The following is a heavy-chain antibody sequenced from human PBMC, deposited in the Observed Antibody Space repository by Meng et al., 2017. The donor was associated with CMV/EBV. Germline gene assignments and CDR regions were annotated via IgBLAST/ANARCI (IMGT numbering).Heavy chain of an antibody. J-gene: IGHJ4*02. D-gene: IGHD3-22*01. V-gene: IGHV1-69*12. Sequence: QVHLGQSGAEVKKPGASVKVSCKASGGTFSSYAISWVRQAPGQGLEWMGGIIPIFGTANYAQKFQGRVTITADESTSTAYMELSSLRSEDTAVYYCARIYDSSGYYNYYFDYWGQGTLVTVSS. CDR3: ARIYDSSGYYNYYFDY. CDR1: GGTFSSYA. CDR2: IIPIFGTA.